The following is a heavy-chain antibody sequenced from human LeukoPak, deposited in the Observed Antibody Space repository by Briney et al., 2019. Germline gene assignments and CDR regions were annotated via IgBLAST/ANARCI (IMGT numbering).Heavy chain of an antibody. V-gene: IGHV4-31*03. Sequence: SETLSLTCTVSGGSISSGGYYWRWIRQHPGKGLEWIGYIYYSGSTYYNPSLKSRVTISVDTSKNQFSLKLSSVTAADTAVYYCARDPYYYDSSGYYPGDYWGQGTLVTVSS. CDR3: ARDPYYYDSSGYYPGDY. CDR1: GGSISSGGYY. CDR2: IYYSGST. D-gene: IGHD3-22*01. J-gene: IGHJ4*02.